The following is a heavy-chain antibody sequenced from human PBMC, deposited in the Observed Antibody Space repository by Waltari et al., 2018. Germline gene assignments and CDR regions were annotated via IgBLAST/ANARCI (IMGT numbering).Heavy chain of an antibody. Sequence: QVQLQQWGAGLLKPSETLSLTCAVYGGSFSGYYWSWIRQPPGKGLEWIGEINHSGSTNYNPSLKSRVTISVDTSKNQFSLKLSSVTAADTAVYYCARGWTTVGESDAFDIWGQGTMVTVSS. D-gene: IGHD4-17*01. CDR2: INHSGST. CDR3: ARGWTTVGESDAFDI. V-gene: IGHV4-34*01. J-gene: IGHJ3*02. CDR1: GGSFSGYY.